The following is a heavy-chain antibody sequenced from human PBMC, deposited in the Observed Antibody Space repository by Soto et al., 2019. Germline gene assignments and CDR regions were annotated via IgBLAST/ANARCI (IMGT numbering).Heavy chain of an antibody. CDR1: GFTASSNY. CDR3: ARDRGYRYFDY. V-gene: IGHV3-66*01. J-gene: IGHJ4*02. CDR2: IYSGGST. D-gene: IGHD1-1*01. Sequence: EVQLVESGGGLVQPGGSLRPSCAASGFTASSNYMSWVGQAPGKGLEWVSVIYSGGSTYYADSVKGRFTISRDNSKNTLYLQMNSLRAEDTAVYYCARDRGYRYFDYWGQGTLVTVSS.